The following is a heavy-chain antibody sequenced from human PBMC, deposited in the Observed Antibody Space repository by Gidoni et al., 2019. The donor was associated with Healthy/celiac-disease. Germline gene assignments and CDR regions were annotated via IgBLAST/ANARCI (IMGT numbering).Heavy chain of an antibody. D-gene: IGHD5-12*01. CDR1: GFTFSTYA. CDR3: ARVATY. J-gene: IGHJ4*02. V-gene: IGHV3-30*04. Sequence: QGQLLQSAGGEVHPGRSLRLSCAAFGFTFSTYAMHWVLQGPGKGLEWVAVISYEGSNKYYADSVKGRFTISRDTSKDTLYLQMNSLRAEDTAVYYCARVATYWGQGTLVTVSS. CDR2: ISYEGSNK.